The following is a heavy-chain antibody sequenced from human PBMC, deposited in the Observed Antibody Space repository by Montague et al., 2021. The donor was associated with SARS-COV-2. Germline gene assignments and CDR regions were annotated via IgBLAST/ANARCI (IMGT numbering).Heavy chain of an antibody. CDR3: AKGPDGVDY. V-gene: IGHV3-66*01. CDR1: GFTVSSNN. D-gene: IGHD1-14*01. Sequence: SLRLSCAASGFTVSSNNMSWVRQAPGKGLEWVSVIYSGGSTQYADSVKGRFTISRDKSNYTLYLQMNSLRVEDTALYYCAKGPDGVDYWGQGTLVTVSS. CDR2: IYSGGST. J-gene: IGHJ4*02.